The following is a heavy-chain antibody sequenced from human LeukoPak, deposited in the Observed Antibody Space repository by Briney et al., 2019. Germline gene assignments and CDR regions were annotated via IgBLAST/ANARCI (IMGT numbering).Heavy chain of an antibody. CDR3: ARVTSSSGWYDY. J-gene: IGHJ4*02. Sequence: GGSLRLSCAASRFTFSAYSMSWVRQAPGKGLEWVSAISGSGGNTYYADSVKGRFTISRDNSKNSLYLQMNSLRAEDTAVYYCARVTSSSGWYDYWGQGTLVTVSS. D-gene: IGHD6-19*01. V-gene: IGHV3-23*01. CDR2: ISGSGGNT. CDR1: RFTFSAYS.